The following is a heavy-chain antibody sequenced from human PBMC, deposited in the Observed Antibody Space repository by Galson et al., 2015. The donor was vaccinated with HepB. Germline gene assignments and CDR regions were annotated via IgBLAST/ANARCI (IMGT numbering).Heavy chain of an antibody. J-gene: IGHJ4*02. D-gene: IGHD6-13*01. V-gene: IGHV4-34*01. CDR1: RGSLSGYF. CDR2: INHSGNT. CDR3: ARGELTSTWAAPGY. Sequence: ETLSLTCVVSRGSLSGYFWSWIRQSPGEGLEWIGEINHSGNTNFHPSLRSRVTMSLDTSKDQFSLKLSSVTAADTAVYYCARGELTSTWAAPGYWGQGILVTVSS.